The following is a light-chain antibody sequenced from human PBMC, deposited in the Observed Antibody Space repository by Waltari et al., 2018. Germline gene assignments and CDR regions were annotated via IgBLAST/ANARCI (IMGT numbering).Light chain of an antibody. CDR3: QHYYDNPWT. Sequence: IQMTQSPSALSASVGDRVTISGRASQNIYSNLAWYQQKPGKAPKLLIYAASSLQSGIPSRFSGSGSGTDFTLTISSLQPEDSAAYYCQHYYDNPWTFGQGTKVEIK. CDR1: QNIYSN. CDR2: AAS. J-gene: IGKJ1*01. V-gene: IGKV1-6*01.